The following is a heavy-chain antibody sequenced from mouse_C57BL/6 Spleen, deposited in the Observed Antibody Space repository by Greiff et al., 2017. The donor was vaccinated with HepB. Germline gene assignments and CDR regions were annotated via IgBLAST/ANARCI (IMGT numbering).Heavy chain of an antibody. CDR3: ARHEKGMVTTGAMDY. V-gene: IGHV1-62-2*01. CDR1: GYTFTEYT. Sequence: VKLMESGAELVKPGASVKLSCKASGYTFTEYTIHWVKQRSGQGLEWIGWFYPGSGSIKYNEKFKDKATLTADKSSSTVYMELSRLTSEDSAVYFCARHEKGMVTTGAMDYWGQGTSVTVSS. CDR2: FYPGSGSI. J-gene: IGHJ4*01. D-gene: IGHD2-2*01.